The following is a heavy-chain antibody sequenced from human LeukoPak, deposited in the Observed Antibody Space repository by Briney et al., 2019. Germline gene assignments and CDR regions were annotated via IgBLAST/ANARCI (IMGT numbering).Heavy chain of an antibody. V-gene: IGHV4-34*01. CDR2: INHSGST. CDR3: ARGLGYFYGSGSRTGGYFDY. D-gene: IGHD3-10*01. Sequence: SETLSLTCAVYGGSFSDYYWSWLRQPPGKGLEWIGEINHSGSTNYNPSLKSRVTISLDTSKNQFSLKLSSVTAADTAVYYCARGLGYFYGSGSRTGGYFDYWGQGTLVTVSS. J-gene: IGHJ4*02. CDR1: GGSFSDYY.